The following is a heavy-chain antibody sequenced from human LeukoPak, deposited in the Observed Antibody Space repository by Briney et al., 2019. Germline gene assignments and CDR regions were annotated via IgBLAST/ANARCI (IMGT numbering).Heavy chain of an antibody. V-gene: IGHV3-23*01. D-gene: IGHD6-19*01. CDR2: ISGRGDNT. CDR3: AKEYSSGH. Sequence: PGGSLRLSCAASGFNFSSYAMSWVRQAPGKGLEWVSGISGRGDNTYYAESVKGRFTISRDNSKNTLYLQMNSLRAEDTAVYYCAKEYSSGHWGQGTLVTVSS. CDR1: GFNFSSYA. J-gene: IGHJ4*02.